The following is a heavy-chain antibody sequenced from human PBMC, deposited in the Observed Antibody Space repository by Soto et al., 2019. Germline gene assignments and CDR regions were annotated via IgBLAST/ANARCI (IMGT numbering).Heavy chain of an antibody. CDR2: ISDSDGST. D-gene: IGHD2-15*01. Sequence: EVQLLESGGGLVQPGGSLTLSCAASGFTFSTYAMTWVRQDPGKGLEWVSTISDSDGSTYYADSVKGRFTISRDNSKNTVYLQMNSLRAEDTAVYYCAKEVEGGWYYFDYWGQGTLVTVSS. J-gene: IGHJ4*02. CDR3: AKEVEGGWYYFDY. V-gene: IGHV3-23*01. CDR1: GFTFSTYA.